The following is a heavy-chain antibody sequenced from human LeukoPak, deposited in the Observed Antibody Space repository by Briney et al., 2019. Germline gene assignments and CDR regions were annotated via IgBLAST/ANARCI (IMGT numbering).Heavy chain of an antibody. CDR2: INHSGST. D-gene: IGHD6-13*01. CDR1: GGSFSGYY. J-gene: IGHJ4*02. CDR3: ARGGIAAPGGDYYFDY. V-gene: IGHV4-34*01. Sequence: SETLSLTCAVYGGSFSGYYWSWIRQPPGKGLEWIGEINHSGSTNYNPSLKSRVTISVDTSKNQFSLKLSSVTAADTAAYYCARGGIAAPGGDYYFDYWGQGTLVTVSS.